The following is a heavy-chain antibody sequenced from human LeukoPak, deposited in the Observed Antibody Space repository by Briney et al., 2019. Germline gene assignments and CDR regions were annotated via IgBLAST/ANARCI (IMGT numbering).Heavy chain of an antibody. CDR1: GGSMSNYY. V-gene: IGHV4-59*01. CDR2: ISYSGNT. J-gene: IGHJ4*02. D-gene: IGHD3-10*01. CDR3: ARAGPVRPSDGSPIADS. Sequence: SETLSLTCTVFGGSMSNYYWSWIRQPPGEGLEWIGYISYSGNTNYNPSLKNRVTMSVDTSYNEFSLKLRSVTPADTAVYYCARAGPVRPSDGSPIADSWGQGTLVTVSS.